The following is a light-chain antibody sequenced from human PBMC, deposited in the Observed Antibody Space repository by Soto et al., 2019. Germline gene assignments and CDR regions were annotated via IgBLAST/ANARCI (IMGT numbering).Light chain of an antibody. CDR2: WAA. J-gene: IGKJ4*01. V-gene: IGKV4-1*01. Sequence: DIVMTQSPDSLAVSLGERATINCKSSQSVLYSTNNKNYLAWYQQKPGQPPKLLIYWAATRESGVPDRFSGSGSGTDFTLTISSLQAEDAAVYYCQQYYITPLTFGGGTKVEIK. CDR1: QSVLYSTNNKNY. CDR3: QQYYITPLT.